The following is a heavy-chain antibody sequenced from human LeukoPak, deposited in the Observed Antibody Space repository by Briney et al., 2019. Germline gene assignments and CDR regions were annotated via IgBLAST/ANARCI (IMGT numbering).Heavy chain of an antibody. Sequence: GGSLRLSCAASGFTFSSYAMSWVRQAPGKGLEWVSAIIGSGGSTYYADSVKGRFTISRDNSKNTLYLQMNSLRAEDTAVYYCARERRDYGATFDYWGQGTLVTVSS. CDR3: ARERRDYGATFDY. D-gene: IGHD4-17*01. V-gene: IGHV3-23*01. CDR2: IIGSGGST. J-gene: IGHJ4*02. CDR1: GFTFSSYA.